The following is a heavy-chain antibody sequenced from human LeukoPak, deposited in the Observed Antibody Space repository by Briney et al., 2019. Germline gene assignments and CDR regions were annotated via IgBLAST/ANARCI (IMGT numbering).Heavy chain of an antibody. J-gene: IGHJ4*02. V-gene: IGHV3-23*01. Sequence: GGSLRLSCAASAFTFSTYAMSWVRQAPGKGLEWVSAISGSGGTTYYADSVKGRFTISRDNSKNTLYLQMNSLRAEDTAVYYCAKAGFGYYFDYWGQGTLVTVSS. CDR1: AFTFSTYA. D-gene: IGHD3-3*01. CDR3: AKAGFGYYFDY. CDR2: ISGSGGTT.